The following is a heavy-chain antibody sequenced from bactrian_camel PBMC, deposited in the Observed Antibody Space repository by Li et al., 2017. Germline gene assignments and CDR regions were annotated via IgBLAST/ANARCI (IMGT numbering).Heavy chain of an antibody. CDR2: IGIDGTP. V-gene: IGHV3S55*01. CDR3: VRDEMGSWDFHY. CDR1: VTFDTCG. Sequence: HVQLVESGGGLVQPGGSLRLSCTGVTFDTCGTRWYRQAEGKQREWVSSIGIDGTPSYADSVKGRFTVSRDNDKNMMYLQMNSLKPEDTAVYYCVRDEMGSWDFHYWGQGTQVTVS. J-gene: IGHJ4*01. D-gene: IGHD6*01.